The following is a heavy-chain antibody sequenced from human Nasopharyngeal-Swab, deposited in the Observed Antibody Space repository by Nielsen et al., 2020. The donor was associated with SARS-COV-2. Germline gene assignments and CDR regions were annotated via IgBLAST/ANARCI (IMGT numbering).Heavy chain of an antibody. J-gene: IGHJ6*02. D-gene: IGHD3-3*01. V-gene: IGHV4-4*02. Sequence: WIRQPPGKGLEWIGEIYHSGSTNYNPSLKSRVTMSVDKSKNQFSLKLTSVTAADTAVYYCASGGVNANTIFGVVIPLLWYYYGMDVWGQGTTVTVSS. CDR2: IYHSGST. CDR3: ASGGVNANTIFGVVIPLLWYYYGMDV.